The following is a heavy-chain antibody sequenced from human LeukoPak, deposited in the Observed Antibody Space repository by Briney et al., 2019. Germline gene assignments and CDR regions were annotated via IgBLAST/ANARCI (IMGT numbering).Heavy chain of an antibody. J-gene: IGHJ5*01. CDR3: VKDRHCSTISCATRTRFDS. Sequence: WGSLRLSCSASGFTFSNYSMHWVRQAPGKGLEFVSGISSTGGSTNYPDSVKDRFSISRDNSNNTRYLQMTTLRAEDTAVYYCVKDRHCSTISCATRTRFDSWVQGTSVTVSS. CDR2: ISSTGGST. CDR1: GFTFSNYS. D-gene: IGHD2-2*01. V-gene: IGHV3-64D*06.